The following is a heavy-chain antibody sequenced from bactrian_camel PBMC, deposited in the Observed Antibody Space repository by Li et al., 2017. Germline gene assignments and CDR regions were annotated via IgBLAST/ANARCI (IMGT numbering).Heavy chain of an antibody. V-gene: IGHV3S60*01. CDR3: APDPYLYYTMGRIN. D-gene: IGHD2*01. CDR2: INVSGGRT. J-gene: IGHJ4*01. Sequence: VQLVESGGGLVQAGGSLRLSCTASIGTFDDYAVGWFRQAPGKEREVVSCINVSGGRTYYRDSVKGRFTISKDSAENTLYLQMNSLKPEDTAVYYCAPDPYLYYTMGRINWGRGTQVTVS. CDR1: IGTFDDYA.